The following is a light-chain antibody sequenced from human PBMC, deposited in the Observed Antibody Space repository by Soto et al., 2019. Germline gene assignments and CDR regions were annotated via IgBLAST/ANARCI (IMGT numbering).Light chain of an antibody. V-gene: IGLV2-14*01. CDR3: RSYTSSSPYV. Sequence: QSALTQPASVSGSPGQSITISCTGTSSDVGGYNYVSWYQQHPGKAPKLMIYEFSNRPSGVSNRFSGSKSGNTASLTISGLQDEDEDDYYCRSYTSSSPYVFGTGTKLTVL. CDR2: EFS. J-gene: IGLJ1*01. CDR1: SSDVGGYNY.